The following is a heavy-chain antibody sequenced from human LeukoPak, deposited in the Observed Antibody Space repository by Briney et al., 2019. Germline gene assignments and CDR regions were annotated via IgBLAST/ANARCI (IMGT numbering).Heavy chain of an antibody. Sequence: ASVKVSCKASGYTFTSYGISWVRQAPGQGLEWMGWISAYNGNTNYEQKLQGRVTMTTDTSTTTAYMELRSLRSDDTAVYYCARSCSGGSCYREPIDYWGQGTLVTVSS. D-gene: IGHD2-15*01. V-gene: IGHV1-18*01. CDR3: ARSCSGGSCYREPIDY. CDR2: ISAYNGNT. CDR1: GYTFTSYG. J-gene: IGHJ4*02.